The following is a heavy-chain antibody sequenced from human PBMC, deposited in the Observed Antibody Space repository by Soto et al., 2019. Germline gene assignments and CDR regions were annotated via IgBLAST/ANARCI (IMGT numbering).Heavy chain of an antibody. D-gene: IGHD6-13*01. J-gene: IGHJ6*02. V-gene: IGHV3-15*07. CDR2: IKSKTDGGTT. CDR3: TYREAAAGTVYYYYGMDV. Sequence: EVQLVESGGGLVKPGGSLRLSCAASGFTFSNAWMNWVRQAPGKGLEWVGRIKSKTDGGTTDYAAPVKGRFTISRDDSKNTLYLQMNSLKTEDTAVYYCTYREAAAGTVYYYYGMDVWGQGTTVTVSS. CDR1: GFTFSNAW.